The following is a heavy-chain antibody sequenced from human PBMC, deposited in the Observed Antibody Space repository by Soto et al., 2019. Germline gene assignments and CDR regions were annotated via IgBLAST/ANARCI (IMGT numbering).Heavy chain of an antibody. CDR1: GFTFSSYR. J-gene: IGHJ5*02. CDR2: ISSSSSTI. D-gene: IGHD2-2*01. Sequence: GGSLRLSCAASGFTFSSYRMNWVRQAPGKGLEWVSYISSSSSTIYYADSVKGRFTISRDNAKDSLYLQMNSLRAEDTAVYYCARGRSSVVPAAIPWFDPWGQGTLVTVSS. CDR3: ARGRSSVVPAAIPWFDP. V-gene: IGHV3-48*01.